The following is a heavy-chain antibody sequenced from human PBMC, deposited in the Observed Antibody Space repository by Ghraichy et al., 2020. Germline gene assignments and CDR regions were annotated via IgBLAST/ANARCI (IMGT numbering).Heavy chain of an antibody. J-gene: IGHJ5*02. CDR2: IYYSGST. CDR1: GGSISSYY. D-gene: IGHD2-2*02. Sequence: SETLSLTCTVSGGSISSYYWSWIRQPPGKGLEWIGYIYYSGSTNYNPSLKSRVTISVDTSKNQFSLKLSSVTAADTAVYYCARGEASSTSCYSCFWFDPWGQGTLVTVSS. CDR3: ARGEASSTSCYSCFWFDP. V-gene: IGHV4-59*01.